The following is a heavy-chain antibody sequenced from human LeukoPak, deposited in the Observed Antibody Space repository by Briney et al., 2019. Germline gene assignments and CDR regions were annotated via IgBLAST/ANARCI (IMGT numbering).Heavy chain of an antibody. J-gene: IGHJ6*03. CDR3: ARHAPSYDFWSGYIRRGDYYYYMDV. CDR1: GFTFSTYS. Sequence: GGSLRLSCAASGFTFSTYSMNWVRQAPGKGLEWISYISSSSSTMYYADSVKGRFTISRDNAKNSLYLQMNSLRAADTAVYYCARHAPSYDFWSGYIRRGDYYYYMDVWGKGTTVTVSS. V-gene: IGHV3-48*01. D-gene: IGHD3-3*01. CDR2: ISSSSSTM.